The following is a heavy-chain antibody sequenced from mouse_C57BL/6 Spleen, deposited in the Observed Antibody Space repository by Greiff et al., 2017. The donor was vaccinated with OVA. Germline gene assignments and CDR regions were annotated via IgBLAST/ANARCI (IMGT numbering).Heavy chain of an antibody. CDR1: GYTFTSYW. D-gene: IGHD6-5*01. V-gene: IGHV1-69*01. CDR3: ARAYSYFDY. Sequence: QVQLQQPGAELVMPGASVKLSCKASGYTFTSYWMHWVKQRPGQGLEWIGEIDPSDSYTNYNQKFKGKSTLTVDKSSSTAYMQLSSLTSEDSAVYYCARAYSYFDYWGQGTTLTVSS. J-gene: IGHJ2*01. CDR2: IDPSDSYT.